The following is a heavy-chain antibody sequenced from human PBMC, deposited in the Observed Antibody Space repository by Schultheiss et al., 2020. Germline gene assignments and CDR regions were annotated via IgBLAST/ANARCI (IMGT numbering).Heavy chain of an antibody. V-gene: IGHV3-74*01. CDR2: INSDGSST. CDR1: GFTFSSYW. CDR3: TTRVEDIVVVVAATSLDAFDI. J-gene: IGHJ3*02. Sequence: GGSLRLSCAASGFTFSSYWMHWVRQAPGKGLVWVSRINSDGSSTSYADSVKGRFTISRDNSKNTLYLQMNSLKTEDTAVYYCTTRVEDIVVVVAATSLDAFDIWGQGTMV. D-gene: IGHD2-15*01.